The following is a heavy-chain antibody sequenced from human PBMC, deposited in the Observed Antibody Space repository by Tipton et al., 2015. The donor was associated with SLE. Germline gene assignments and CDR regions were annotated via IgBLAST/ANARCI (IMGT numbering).Heavy chain of an antibody. CDR1: GDSISSSSYY. Sequence: TLFLTCIVSGDSISSSSYYWGRIRQPPGKGLEWVGTVYYTGNTFYNPSLKSRVTILVDTSKNQFSLKLSSVTAADTAVYYCARDEYRYDATGYHLLGHFDFWGQGTLVTVSS. J-gene: IGHJ4*02. V-gene: IGHV4-39*07. CDR2: VYYTGNT. CDR3: ARDEYRYDATGYHLLGHFDF. D-gene: IGHD3-22*01.